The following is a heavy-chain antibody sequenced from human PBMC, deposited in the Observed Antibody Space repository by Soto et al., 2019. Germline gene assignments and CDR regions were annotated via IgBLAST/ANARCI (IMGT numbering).Heavy chain of an antibody. CDR2: IYYSGST. D-gene: IGHD6-19*01. CDR3: ARDGIAVAGHFDY. Sequence: SGTLSLTCTVSGGSISSYYWSWIRQPPRKGLEWIGYIYYSGSTNYNPSLKSRVTISVDTSKNQFSLKLSSVTAADSAVYYCARDGIAVAGHFDYWGQGTLVTVSS. V-gene: IGHV4-59*01. J-gene: IGHJ4*02. CDR1: GGSISSYY.